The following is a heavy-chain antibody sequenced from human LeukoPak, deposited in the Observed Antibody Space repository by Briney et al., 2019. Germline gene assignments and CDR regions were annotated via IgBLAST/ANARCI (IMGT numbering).Heavy chain of an antibody. J-gene: IGHJ4*02. V-gene: IGHV3-74*01. Sequence: GGSLRLSCAASGFTFSNYWMHWVRQAPGKGLVWVSRINNDGSSTSHADSVKGRFTISRDNAKNTLYLEMNSLRAEDTAVYYCARGLLGGDYWGQGTLVTVSS. CDR1: GFTFSNYW. D-gene: IGHD3-10*01. CDR2: INNDGSST. CDR3: ARGLLGGDY.